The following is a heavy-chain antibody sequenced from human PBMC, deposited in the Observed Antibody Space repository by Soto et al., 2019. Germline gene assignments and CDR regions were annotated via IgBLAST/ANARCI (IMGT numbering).Heavy chain of an antibody. CDR1: GGSVSSGSYY. D-gene: IGHD1-26*01. CDR3: ARGGGWELPYGMDV. V-gene: IGHV4-61*01. CDR2: IYYSGST. J-gene: IGHJ6*02. Sequence: SETLSLTCTVSGGSVSSGSYYWSWIRQPPGKGLEWIGYIYYSGSTNYNPSLKSRVTISVDTSKNQFSLKLSSVTAADTAVYYCARGGGWELPYGMDVWGQGTTVTVSS.